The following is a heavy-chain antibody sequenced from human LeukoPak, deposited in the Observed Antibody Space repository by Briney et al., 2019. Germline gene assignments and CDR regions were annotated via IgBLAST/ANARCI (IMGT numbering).Heavy chain of an antibody. CDR3: SLEGSSWYRYFQH. D-gene: IGHD6-13*01. CDR1: GFTFSSYW. J-gene: IGHJ1*01. Sequence: GGSLRLSCAASGFTFSSYWMSWVRQAPGKGLEWVANIKQDGSEKYYVDSVEGRFTISRDNAKNSLYMQMNSLRAEDAAVYYPSLEGSSWYRYFQHWGQGTLVTVSS. CDR2: IKQDGSEK. V-gene: IGHV3-7*05.